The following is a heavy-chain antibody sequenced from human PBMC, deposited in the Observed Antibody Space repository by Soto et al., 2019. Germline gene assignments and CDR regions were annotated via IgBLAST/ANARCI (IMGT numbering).Heavy chain of an antibody. CDR3: AIQIGSGMGKRPYYFDY. V-gene: IGHV1-18*01. J-gene: IGHJ4*02. D-gene: IGHD6-19*01. CDR2: ISAYNGNT. Sequence: ASVKVSCKASGYTFTSYGISWVRQAPGQGLEWMGWISAYNGNTNYAQKLQGRVTMTTDTSTSTAYMELRSLRSDDTAVYYCAIQIGSGMGKRPYYFDYWGQGTLVTVSS. CDR1: GYTFTSYG.